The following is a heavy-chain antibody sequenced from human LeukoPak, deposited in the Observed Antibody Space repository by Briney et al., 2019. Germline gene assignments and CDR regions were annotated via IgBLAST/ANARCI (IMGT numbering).Heavy chain of an antibody. V-gene: IGHV3-30*10. Sequence: GGSLRLSCAASGFRFSDDQMHWVRQAPGKGLQWVALISYDGANEAYTDSVKGRFTISRDNSKNMVYLQMSSLRFEDTAVYYCARGSHGSGVNYFVDWGQGPLITVSS. CDR3: ARGSHGSGVNYFVD. CDR1: GFRFSDDQ. CDR2: ISYDGANE. J-gene: IGHJ4*02. D-gene: IGHD3-10*01.